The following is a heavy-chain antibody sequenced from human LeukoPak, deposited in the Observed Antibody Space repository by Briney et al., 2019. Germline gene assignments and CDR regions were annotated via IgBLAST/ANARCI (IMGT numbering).Heavy chain of an antibody. D-gene: IGHD3-22*01. Sequence: PSETLSLTCTVSGYSISSGYYWGWIRQPPGKGLEWIGSIYHSGSTYYNPSLKSRVTISVDTSKNQFSLKLSSVTAADTAVYYCASLNYYDSSGYYYSMDFWGKGTTVTVSS. J-gene: IGHJ6*03. V-gene: IGHV4-38-2*02. CDR2: IYHSGST. CDR3: ASLNYYDSSGYYYSMDF. CDR1: GYSISSGYY.